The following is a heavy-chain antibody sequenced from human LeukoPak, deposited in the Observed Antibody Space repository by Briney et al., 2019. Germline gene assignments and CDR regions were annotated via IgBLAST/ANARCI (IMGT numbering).Heavy chain of an antibody. CDR2: IIPIFGTA. J-gene: IGHJ4*02. CDR3: ASTYDSSGYYDY. D-gene: IGHD3-22*01. CDR1: GGTFSSYA. Sequence: GAPVKVSCKASGGTFSSYAISWVRQAPGQGLEWMGGIIPIFGTANYAQKFQGRVTITADESTSTAYMELSSLRSEDTAVSYCASTYDSSGYYDYWGQGTLVTVSS. V-gene: IGHV1-69*13.